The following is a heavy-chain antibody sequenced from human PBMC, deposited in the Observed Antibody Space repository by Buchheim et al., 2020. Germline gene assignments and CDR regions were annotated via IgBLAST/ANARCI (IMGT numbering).Heavy chain of an antibody. D-gene: IGHD6-13*01. CDR1: GGSFSGYY. J-gene: IGHJ6*02. V-gene: IGHV4-34*01. CDR2: INHSGST. CDR3: ARRLGSSWTRGPCYHYGMDV. Sequence: QVQLQQWGAGLLKPSETLSLTCAVYGGSFSGYYWSWIRQPPGKGLEWIGEINHSGSTNYNPSLKSRVTISVDTSKNQFSLKLSSVTAADTAVYYCARRLGSSWTRGPCYHYGMDVWGQGTT.